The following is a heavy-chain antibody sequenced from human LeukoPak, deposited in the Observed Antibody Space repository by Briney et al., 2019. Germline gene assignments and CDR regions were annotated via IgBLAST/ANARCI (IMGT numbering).Heavy chain of an antibody. D-gene: IGHD6-25*01. CDR1: GGTFSSYA. CDR3: ARFIAAGYYHYGMDV. Sequence: ASVKVSCKASGGTFSSYAISWVRQAPGQGLEWMGRIIPILGIANYAQKFQGRVTITADKSTSTAYMELSSLRSEDTAVYYCARFIAAGYYHYGMDVWGQGTTVTVSS. J-gene: IGHJ6*02. V-gene: IGHV1-69*04. CDR2: IIPILGIA.